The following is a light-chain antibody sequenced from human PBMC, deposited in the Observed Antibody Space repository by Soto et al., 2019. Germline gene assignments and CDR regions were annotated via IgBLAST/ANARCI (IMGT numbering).Light chain of an antibody. V-gene: IGKV3-15*01. CDR3: QQYNNWPTWT. J-gene: IGKJ1*01. CDR1: QSVGSN. Sequence: EIVLTQSPGTLSLSPGERVTLSCRARQSVGSNLAWYQQKPGQAPRLLIYGASTRATSIPARFSGSGSETEFTLTISSLQAEDSAVYFCQQYNNWPTWTFGQGTKVDIK. CDR2: GAS.